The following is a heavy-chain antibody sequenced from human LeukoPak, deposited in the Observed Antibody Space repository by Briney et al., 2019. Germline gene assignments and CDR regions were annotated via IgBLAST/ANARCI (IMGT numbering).Heavy chain of an antibody. V-gene: IGHV4-4*07. CDR3: ARDGFHCSGGSCFYYYYYYMDV. D-gene: IGHD2-15*01. Sequence: PSETLSLTCTVSGGSISSYYWSWIRQPAGKGLEWIGRIYTSGSTNYNPPLKSRVTMSVDTSKNQFSLKLSSVTAADTAVYYCARDGFHCSGGSCFYYYYYYMDVWGKGTTVTVSS. CDR1: GGSISSYY. CDR2: IYTSGST. J-gene: IGHJ6*03.